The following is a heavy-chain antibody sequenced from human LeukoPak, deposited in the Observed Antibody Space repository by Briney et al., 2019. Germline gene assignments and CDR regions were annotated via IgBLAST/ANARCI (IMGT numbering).Heavy chain of an antibody. CDR2: IKQDGSEK. V-gene: IGHV3-7*03. Sequence: GGPLRLSCAASGFTVSSNYMSWVRQAPGKGLEWVANIKQDGSEKYYVDSVKGRFTISRDNAKNSLYLQMNSLRAEDTAVYYCARGPDGEFDYWGQGTLVTVSS. CDR3: ARGPDGEFDY. CDR1: GFTVSSNY. D-gene: IGHD4-17*01. J-gene: IGHJ4*02.